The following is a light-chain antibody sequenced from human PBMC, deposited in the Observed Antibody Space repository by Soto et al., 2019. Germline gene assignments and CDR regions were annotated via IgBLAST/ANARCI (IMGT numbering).Light chain of an antibody. V-gene: IGLV4-69*01. CDR2: LNSDGSH. CDR3: QTWGTVYAV. CDR1: SGHSSYA. Sequence: QLVLTQSPSASASLGASVKLTCTLSSGHSSYAIAWHHQQPEKGPRYLMKLNSDGSHSKGDGIPDRFSGSSSGAERYLTISSLQSEDEADYYCQTWGTVYAVFGGGTQLTVL. J-gene: IGLJ7*01.